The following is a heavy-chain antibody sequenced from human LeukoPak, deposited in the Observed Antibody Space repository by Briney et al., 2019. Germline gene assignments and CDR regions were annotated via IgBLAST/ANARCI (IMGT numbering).Heavy chain of an antibody. V-gene: IGHV1-69*13. CDR1: GGTFSSYA. D-gene: IGHD5-18*01. J-gene: IGHJ4*02. CDR3: ARALYGYYYFDY. CDR2: IIPIFGTA. Sequence: SVKVSCKASGGTFSSYAISWVRQAPGQGLEWMGGIIPIFGTANYAQKFQGRVTITADESTSTAYMELSSLRSEDTAVYYCARALYGYYYFDYWGQGTLVTVSS.